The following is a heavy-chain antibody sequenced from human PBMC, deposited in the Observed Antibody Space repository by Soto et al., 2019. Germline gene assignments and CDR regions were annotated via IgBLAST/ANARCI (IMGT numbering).Heavy chain of an antibody. Sequence: SETLSLTCSVSGASISSRDYYWGWIRQTPGKGLEWIGNIDYNGVTYYNPSLKSRVTVSKDTSKNQFSLKVASVTAAAPAIYCCGRVMIGTSRHTDSDYWGQGTQVTVSS. CDR3: GRVMIGTSRHTDSDY. CDR2: IDYNGVT. D-gene: IGHD2-2*01. V-gene: IGHV4-39*01. CDR1: GASISSRDYY. J-gene: IGHJ4*02.